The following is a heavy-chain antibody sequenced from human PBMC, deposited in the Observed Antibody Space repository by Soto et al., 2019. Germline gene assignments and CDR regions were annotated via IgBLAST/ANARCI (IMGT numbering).Heavy chain of an antibody. CDR2: IYYSGST. V-gene: IGHV4-30-4*01. J-gene: IGHJ3*02. Sequence: QVQLQESGPGLVKPSQTLSLTCTVSGGSISSGDYYWSWIRQPPGKGLEWVGYIYYSGSTYYNPSLKSRVTISVDPSKNQFPLKLSSVTAADTAVYYCARGDYGDSRSFDIWGQGTMVTVSS. CDR3: ARGDYGDSRSFDI. D-gene: IGHD4-17*01. CDR1: GGSISSGDYY.